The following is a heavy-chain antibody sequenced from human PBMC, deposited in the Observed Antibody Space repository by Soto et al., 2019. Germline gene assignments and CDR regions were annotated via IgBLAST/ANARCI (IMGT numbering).Heavy chain of an antibody. D-gene: IGHD3-22*01. CDR1: GFTFSSYA. Sequence: GGSLRLSCAASGFTFSSYAMHWVRQAPGKGLEWVAVISYDGSNKYYADSVKGRFTISRDNSKNTLYLQMNSLRAEDTAVYYCARDFSRSHYDSSGYYFAAFVYWGQGTLVTVSS. V-gene: IGHV3-30-3*01. CDR3: ARDFSRSHYDSSGYYFAAFVY. CDR2: ISYDGSNK. J-gene: IGHJ4*02.